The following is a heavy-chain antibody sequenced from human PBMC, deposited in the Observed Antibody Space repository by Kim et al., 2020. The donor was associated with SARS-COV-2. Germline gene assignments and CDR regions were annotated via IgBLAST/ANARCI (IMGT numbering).Heavy chain of an antibody. CDR1: GYTFTSYD. Sequence: ASVKVSCKASGYTFTSYDINWVRQATGQGLEWMGWMNPNSGNTGYAQKFQGRVTMTRNTSISTAYMELSSLRSEDTAVYYCARTTLVDTAMVDVIDYWGQGTLVTVSS. CDR2: MNPNSGNT. J-gene: IGHJ4*02. V-gene: IGHV1-8*01. D-gene: IGHD5-18*01. CDR3: ARTTLVDTAMVDVIDY.